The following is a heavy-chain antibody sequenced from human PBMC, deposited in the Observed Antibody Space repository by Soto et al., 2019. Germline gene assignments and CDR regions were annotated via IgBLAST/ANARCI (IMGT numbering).Heavy chain of an antibody. J-gene: IGHJ6*02. CDR2: IYPGDSDT. D-gene: IGHD2-21*02. CDR3: ARVEGHIVVVTAIFDSYGMDV. V-gene: IGHV5-51*01. Sequence: PGEPLKISCKGSGYRFTSYWIGWVRQMPGKGLEGMGIIYPGDSDTRYSPSFQGQVTISADKSISTAYLQWSSLKASDTAMYYCARVEGHIVVVTAIFDSYGMDVWGQGTTVTVSS. CDR1: GYRFTSYW.